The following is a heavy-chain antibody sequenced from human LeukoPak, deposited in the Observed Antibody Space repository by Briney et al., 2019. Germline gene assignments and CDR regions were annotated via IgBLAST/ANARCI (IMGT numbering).Heavy chain of an antibody. CDR3: ARDRHGVATIGDLDY. V-gene: IGHV3-21*01. CDR1: GFTFSSYS. CDR2: ISSSSSYI. J-gene: IGHJ4*02. Sequence: GGSLRLSCAASGFTFSSYSMNWVRQAPGKGLEWVSSISSSSSYIYYADSVKGRFTISRDNAKNSLYLQMNSLRAEDTAVYYCARDRHGVATIGDLDYWGQGTLATVSS. D-gene: IGHD5-12*01.